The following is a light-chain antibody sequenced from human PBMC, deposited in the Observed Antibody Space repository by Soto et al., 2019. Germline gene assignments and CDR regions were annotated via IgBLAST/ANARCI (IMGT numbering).Light chain of an antibody. CDR1: SSDVGYYNR. CDR3: SSYTTSSTYV. J-gene: IGLJ1*01. CDR2: DVS. Sequence: QSVLTQPPSVSGSPGQPVAISCTGTSSDVGYYNRVSWYQQPPGTAPKLMIYDVSNRPSGIPDRFSGSKSGNAASLTISGLQAEDEADYYCSSYTTSSTYVFGTGTKVTVL. V-gene: IGLV2-18*02.